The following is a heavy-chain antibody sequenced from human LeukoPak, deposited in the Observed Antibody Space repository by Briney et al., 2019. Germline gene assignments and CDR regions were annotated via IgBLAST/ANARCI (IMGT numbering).Heavy chain of an antibody. CDR2: IYYSGST. CDR1: GFTFSSYSMN. V-gene: IGHV4-39*01. D-gene: IGHD2-21*02. J-gene: IGHJ4*02. Sequence: GSLRLSCAASGFTFSSYSMNWVRQPPGKGLEWIGSIYYSGSTYYNPSLKSRVTISVDTSKNQFSLKLSSVTAADTAVYYCARHLAYCGGDCYSDFDYWGQGTLVTVSS. CDR3: ARHLAYCGGDCYSDFDY.